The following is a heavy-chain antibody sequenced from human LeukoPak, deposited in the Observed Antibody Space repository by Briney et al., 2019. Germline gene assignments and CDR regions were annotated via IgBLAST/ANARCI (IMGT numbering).Heavy chain of an antibody. CDR2: IYYSGST. CDR3: ARDSGSYDFWSGYADY. J-gene: IGHJ4*02. CDR1: GGSISSYY. V-gene: IGHV4-59*12. D-gene: IGHD3-3*01. Sequence: SETLSLTCTVSGGSISSYYWSWIRQPPGKGLEWIGYIYYSGSTNYNPSLKSRVTISVDTSKNQFSLKLSPVTAADTAVYYCARDSGSYDFWSGYADYWGQGTLVTVSS.